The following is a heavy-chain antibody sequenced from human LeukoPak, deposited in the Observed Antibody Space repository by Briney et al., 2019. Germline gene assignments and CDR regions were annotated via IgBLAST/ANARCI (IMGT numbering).Heavy chain of an antibody. D-gene: IGHD3-22*01. J-gene: IGHJ4*01. CDR1: GFTFSSYA. V-gene: IGHV3-30*04. CDR3: ARRRDSSGPIDY. CDR2: ISFDGTTK. Sequence: GGSLRLSCAASGFTFSSYAMHWVRQAPDKGLEWLAVISFDGTTKYYADSVKGRFTISRDDSKNTVFLQMNSLRFEDTALYFCARRRDSSGPIDYWGQGTLVSVSS.